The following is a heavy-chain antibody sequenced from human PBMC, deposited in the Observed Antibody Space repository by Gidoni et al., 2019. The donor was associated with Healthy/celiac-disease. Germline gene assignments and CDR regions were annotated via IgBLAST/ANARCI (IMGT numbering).Heavy chain of an antibody. Sequence: QVQLQESGPGLVKPSETLSLTCTVSGGPVSSGSYYWSWIRQPPGKGLEWIGYIYYSGSTNYNPSLKSRVTISVDTSKNQFSLKLSSVTAADTAVYYCAREGSVVATGGAFDIWGQGTMVTVSS. CDR1: GGPVSSGSYY. D-gene: IGHD5-12*01. V-gene: IGHV4-61*01. CDR2: IYYSGST. CDR3: AREGSVVATGGAFDI. J-gene: IGHJ3*02.